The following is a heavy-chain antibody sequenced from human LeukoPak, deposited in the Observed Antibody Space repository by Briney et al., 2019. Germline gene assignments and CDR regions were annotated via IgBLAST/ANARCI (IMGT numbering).Heavy chain of an antibody. J-gene: IGHJ3*02. CDR1: GYTFRNYG. V-gene: IGHV1-18*04. D-gene: IGHD6-13*01. CDR2: ISAYNGNA. CDR3: ARKGDSSSWFANAFDI. Sequence: ASVKLSCKASGYTFRNYGINWVRRAPGQGLEWMGWISAYNGNANYAQKLRGRVTMTTDTSTSTAYMELRSLRSDDTAVYYCARKGDSSSWFANAFDIWGQGTMVTVSS.